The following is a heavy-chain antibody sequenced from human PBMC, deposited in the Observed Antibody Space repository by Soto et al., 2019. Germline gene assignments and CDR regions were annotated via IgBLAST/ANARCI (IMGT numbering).Heavy chain of an antibody. CDR2: IYSTYGRSRT. Sequence: EEPLVESGGGLVQLGGTLRLSCAASGFSVSEKHMSWVRQAPGAALEWVSTIYSTYGRSRTGYADSVEGRFTISRDNSKNTLSLQISTLRAEETAVYYCARTDRSAFEVWVQGSMVSVSS. CDR1: GFSVSEKH. V-gene: IGHV3-66*01. J-gene: IGHJ3*01. CDR3: ARTDRSAFEV.